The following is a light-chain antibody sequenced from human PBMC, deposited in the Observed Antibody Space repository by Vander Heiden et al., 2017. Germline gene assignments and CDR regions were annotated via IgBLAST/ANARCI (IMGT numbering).Light chain of an antibody. V-gene: IGKV3-11*01. Sequence: EIVLTQSPATLSLSPGEKATLPCRASQSVSSYLAWYQQKPGQAPRLLIYDASNRATGIPARFSGSGSGTDFTLSISSLEPEDFAVYYCQQRYKWPLTFGGGTKVEIK. CDR3: QQRYKWPLT. CDR1: QSVSSY. CDR2: DAS. J-gene: IGKJ4*01.